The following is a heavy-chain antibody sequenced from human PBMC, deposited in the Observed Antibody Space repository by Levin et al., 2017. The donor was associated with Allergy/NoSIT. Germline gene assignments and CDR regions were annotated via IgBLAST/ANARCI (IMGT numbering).Heavy chain of an antibody. J-gene: IGHJ4*02. Sequence: GESLKISCVASGFTFRSYWMSWVRQAPGKGPEWLANINHDETEKNYVVSVKGRFTISRDNAKNSLYLQMNSLRAEDAAVYYCVAGIGASHDVPDWGQGTLVTVSS. CDR1: GFTFRSYW. V-gene: IGHV3-7*01. D-gene: IGHD1-26*01. CDR3: VAGIGASHDVPD. CDR2: INHDETEK.